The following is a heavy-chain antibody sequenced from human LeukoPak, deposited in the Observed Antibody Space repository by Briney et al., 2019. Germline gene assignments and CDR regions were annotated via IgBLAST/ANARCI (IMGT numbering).Heavy chain of an antibody. D-gene: IGHD4-17*01. CDR2: FSHIGRA. CDR3: ARHKVGDYYNPSDY. Sequence: SETLSLTCLVSGGSISSYSWGWIRQPPGKGLEWIGSFSHIGRAFHNPSLESRATISLDTSKNQFSLKLSSVTAADTAVYYCARHKVGDYYNPSDYWGQGTLVTVSS. J-gene: IGHJ4*02. CDR1: GGSISSYS. V-gene: IGHV4-39*07.